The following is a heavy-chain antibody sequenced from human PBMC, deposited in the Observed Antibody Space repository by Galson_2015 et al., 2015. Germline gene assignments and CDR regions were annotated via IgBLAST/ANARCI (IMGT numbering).Heavy chain of an antibody. CDR1: GFTFSSYG. D-gene: IGHD1-26*01. J-gene: IGHJ4*02. CDR2: ISYDGSNK. V-gene: IGHV3-30*18. CDR3: AKPLLRRWASYFDY. Sequence: SLRLSCAASGFTFSSYGMHWVRQAPGKGLEWVAVISYDGSNKYYADSVKGRFTISRDNSKNTLYLQMNSLRAEDTAVYYCAKPLLRRWASYFDYWGQGTLVSVSS.